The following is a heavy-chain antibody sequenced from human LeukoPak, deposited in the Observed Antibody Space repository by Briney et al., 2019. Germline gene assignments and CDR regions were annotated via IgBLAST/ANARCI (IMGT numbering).Heavy chain of an antibody. V-gene: IGHV4-59*01. CDR3: ARSTGSTMFIDY. CDR2: IYYSGNT. Sequence: ASETLSLTCTVSGGSISPYYWSWIRQPPGKGLEWLGYIYYSGNTDYDPSLKSRVAISVDTSKNQFSLKLSSVTAADTAVYYCARSTGSTMFIDYWGQGTLVTVSS. J-gene: IGHJ4*02. D-gene: IGHD3-10*02. CDR1: GGSISPYY.